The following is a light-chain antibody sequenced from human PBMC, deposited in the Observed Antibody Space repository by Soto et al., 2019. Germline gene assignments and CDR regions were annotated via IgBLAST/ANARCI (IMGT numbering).Light chain of an antibody. J-gene: IGLJ2*01. V-gene: IGLV2-14*03. CDR2: DVN. Sequence: QSALTQPASVSGSPGQSITISCTGTSSDVGGYDYVSWYQQHPGKAPKLMLYDVNNRPSGVSNRFSGSKSDNTASLTISGLQAEDEADYYCSSYTNSITLVFGAGTKLTVL. CDR3: SSYTNSITLV. CDR1: SSDVGGYDY.